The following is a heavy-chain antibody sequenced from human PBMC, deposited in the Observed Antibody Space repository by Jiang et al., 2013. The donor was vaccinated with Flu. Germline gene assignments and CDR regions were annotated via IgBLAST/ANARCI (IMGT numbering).Heavy chain of an antibody. CDR3: ARAAYCGGDCYFPDDY. V-gene: IGHV3-33*01. J-gene: IGHJ4*02. Sequence: AASGFTFSSYGMHWVRQAPGKGLEWVAVIWYDGSNKYYADSVKGRFTISRDNSKNTLYLQMNSLRAEDTAVYYCARAAYCGGDCYFPDDYWGQGTLVTVSS. CDR1: GFTFSSYG. CDR2: IWYDGSNK. D-gene: IGHD2-21*02.